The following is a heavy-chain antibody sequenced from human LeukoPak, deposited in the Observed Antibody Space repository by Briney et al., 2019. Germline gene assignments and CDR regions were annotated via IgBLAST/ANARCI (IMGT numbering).Heavy chain of an antibody. V-gene: IGHV4-4*07. CDR3: ARESVGATPNWFDP. D-gene: IGHD1-26*01. J-gene: IGHJ5*02. Sequence: ASETLSLTCTVSGVSISSYYWSWIRQPAGKGLEWIGRINTSGSTNYNPSLKSRVTMSVDTSKNRFSLRLSSVTAADTAVYYCARESVGATPNWFDPWGQGTLVTVSS. CDR2: INTSGST. CDR1: GVSISSYY.